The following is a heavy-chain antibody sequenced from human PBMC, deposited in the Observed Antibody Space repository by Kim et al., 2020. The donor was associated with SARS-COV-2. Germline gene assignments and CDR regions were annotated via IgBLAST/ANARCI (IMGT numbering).Heavy chain of an antibody. CDR3: ARGNSSFYYYYGMDV. J-gene: IGHJ6*02. V-gene: IGHV4-59*01. CDR2: IYYSGST. CDR1: GGSISSYY. D-gene: IGHD6-13*01. Sequence: SETLSLTCTVSGGSISSYYWSWIRQPPGKGLEWIGYIYYSGSTNYNPSHKSRVTISVDTSKNQFSLKLSSVTAADTAVYYCARGNSSFYYYYGMDVWGQGTPVTVSS.